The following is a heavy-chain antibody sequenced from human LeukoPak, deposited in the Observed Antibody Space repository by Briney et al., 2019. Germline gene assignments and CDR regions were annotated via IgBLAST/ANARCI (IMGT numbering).Heavy chain of an antibody. Sequence: GGSLRLSCVASGFNFSDYYMNWIRQSPGKGLEWISYMSSRSGIIYYADSVKGRFIISRDNSKRSLWLQMNSLKTEDSGLYFCAKSVVGGEGAYYFDYWGQGTLVTVSS. CDR1: GFNFSDYY. D-gene: IGHD2-2*01. CDR3: AKSVVGGEGAYYFDY. J-gene: IGHJ4*02. CDR2: MSSRSGII. V-gene: IGHV3-11*01.